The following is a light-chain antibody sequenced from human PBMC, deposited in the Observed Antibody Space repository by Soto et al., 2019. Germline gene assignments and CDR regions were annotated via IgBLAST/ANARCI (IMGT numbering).Light chain of an antibody. J-gene: IGKJ4*01. CDR1: QSVSSRN. CDR3: QQYGSSPRALT. V-gene: IGKV3-20*01. CDR2: GAS. Sequence: IVLTQSPGTLSLSPGERATLSCRASQSVSSRNLAWYQQKPGQAPRLLISGASSRATGISDRFSGSGSGTDFTLTISSLQSEDSAVYYCQQYGSSPRALTFGGGTKVDIK.